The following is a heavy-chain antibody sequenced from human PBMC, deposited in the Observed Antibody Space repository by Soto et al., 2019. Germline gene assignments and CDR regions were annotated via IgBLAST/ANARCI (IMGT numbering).Heavy chain of an antibody. V-gene: IGHV3-30-3*01. D-gene: IGHD1-26*01. CDR1: GFTFSSYA. CDR3: ARDLPDRVGSGSYFIGMDV. CDR2: ISYDGSNK. Sequence: QVQLVESGGGVVQPGRSLRLSCAASGFTFSSYAMHWVRQAPGKGLEWVAVISYDGSNKYYADSVKGRFTISRDNSKNXLXXQMNSLRAEDTAVYYCARDLPDRVGSGSYFIGMDVWGQGTTVTVSS. J-gene: IGHJ6*02.